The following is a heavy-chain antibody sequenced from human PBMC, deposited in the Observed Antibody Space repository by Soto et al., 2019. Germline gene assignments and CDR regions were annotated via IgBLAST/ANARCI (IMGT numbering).Heavy chain of an antibody. D-gene: IGHD3-9*01. J-gene: IGHJ4*02. V-gene: IGHV3-21*01. CDR3: ARGDYDILTGYPPPPFDY. CDR2: ISSSSSYI. CDR1: GFTFSSYS. Sequence: EVQLVESGGGLVKPGGSLRLSCAASGFTFSSYSMNWVRQAPGKGLEWVSSISSSSSYIYYADSVKGRFTISRDNAKNSLYLQMNSLRAGDTAVYYCARGDYDILTGYPPPPFDYWGQGTLVTVSS.